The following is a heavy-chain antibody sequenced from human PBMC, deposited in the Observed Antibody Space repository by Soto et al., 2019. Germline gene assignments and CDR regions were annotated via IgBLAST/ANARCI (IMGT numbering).Heavy chain of an antibody. Sequence: ASVKVSCKASGGTFSSYAISWVRQAPGQGLEWMGGIIPIFGTANYAQKFQGRVTITADKSTSTAYMELSSLRSEDTAVYYCARYVVAGPFDYWGQGTLVTVSS. J-gene: IGHJ4*02. CDR2: IIPIFGTA. V-gene: IGHV1-69*06. CDR3: ARYVVAGPFDY. CDR1: GGTFSSYA. D-gene: IGHD6-19*01.